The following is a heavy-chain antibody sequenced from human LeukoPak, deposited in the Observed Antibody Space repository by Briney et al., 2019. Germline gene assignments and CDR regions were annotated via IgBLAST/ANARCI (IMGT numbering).Heavy chain of an antibody. Sequence: ASVKVSCKVSGYTLTELSMHWVRQTPGKGLEWMGGFDPEDGETIYAQKFQGRVTMTEDTYTDTAYMELSSLRSEDTAVYYCATWIQLTDAFHIWGQGTMVTVSS. D-gene: IGHD5-18*01. V-gene: IGHV1-24*01. CDR1: GYTLTELS. CDR3: ATWIQLTDAFHI. J-gene: IGHJ3*02. CDR2: FDPEDGET.